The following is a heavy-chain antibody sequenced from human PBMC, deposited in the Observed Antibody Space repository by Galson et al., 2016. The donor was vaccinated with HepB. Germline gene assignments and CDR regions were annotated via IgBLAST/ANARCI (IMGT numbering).Heavy chain of an antibody. D-gene: IGHD3-22*01. CDR3: ARHQTYYYDSSGSGAFDI. CDR1: GYSFTSYW. CDR2: IYPGDSDT. J-gene: IGHJ3*02. V-gene: IGHV5-51*01. Sequence: QSGAEVKKPGESLKISCKGSGYSFTSYWIGWVRQMPGKGLEWMGIIYPGDSDTRYSTSFQGQVTISAAKSISTAYLQWSSLKASDTAMYYCARHQTYYYDSSGSGAFDIWGQGTMVTVSS.